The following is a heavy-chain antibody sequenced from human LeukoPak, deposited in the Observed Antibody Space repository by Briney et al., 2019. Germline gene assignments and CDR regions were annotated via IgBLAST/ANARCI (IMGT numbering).Heavy chain of an antibody. J-gene: IGHJ6*02. CDR2: IYYSGST. CDR1: GGSISGSSYY. Sequence: SETLSLTCTVSGGSISGSSYYWGWIRQPPGKGLEWIGSIYYSGSTYYNPSLKSRVTISVDTSKNQFSLKLSSVTAADTAVYYCARQGEDYGDYMPAWYYGMDVWGQGTTVTVSS. CDR3: ARQGEDYGDYMPAWYYGMDV. V-gene: IGHV4-39*01. D-gene: IGHD4-17*01.